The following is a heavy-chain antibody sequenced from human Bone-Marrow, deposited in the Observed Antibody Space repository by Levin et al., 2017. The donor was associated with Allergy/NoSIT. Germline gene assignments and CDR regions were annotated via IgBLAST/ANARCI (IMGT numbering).Heavy chain of an antibody. V-gene: IGHV3-9*01. CDR1: GFTFDDYA. Sequence: SLKISCAASGFTFDDYAMHWVRQAPGKGLEWVSGISWNSGSICYADSVKGRFTISRDNAKNSLYLQMNSLRAEDTALYYCAKDGAISSSWSAEAGMDVWGQGTTVTVSS. CDR2: ISWNSGSI. J-gene: IGHJ6*02. D-gene: IGHD6-13*01. CDR3: AKDGAISSSWSAEAGMDV.